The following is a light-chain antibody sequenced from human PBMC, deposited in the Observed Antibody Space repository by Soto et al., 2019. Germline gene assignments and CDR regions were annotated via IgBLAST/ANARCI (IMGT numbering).Light chain of an antibody. CDR2: AAS. CDR3: QQSYSTPRT. CDR1: QSISSY. V-gene: IGKV1-39*01. Sequence: DIQMTQSPSSLSASVGDRVTITCRASQSISSYLNWYQQKPGKAPKLLIYAASSLQSGVPSRFSGSVSGTDFXLXXXXXXXEDFATYYCQQSYSTPRTFGQGTKVEXK. J-gene: IGKJ1*01.